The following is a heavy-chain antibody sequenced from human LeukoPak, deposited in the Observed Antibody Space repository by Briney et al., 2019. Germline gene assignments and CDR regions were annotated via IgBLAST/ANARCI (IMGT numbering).Heavy chain of an antibody. J-gene: IGHJ5*01. CDR2: IYSSRST. CDR3: ARSPPFDLARSQWFDS. CDR1: GDSIINYF. Sequence: SETLSLTCTVSGDSIINYFWSWIRQPPGKGLECSGYIYSSRSTNYNRSLKSRVTKSIDTPQNQIFLKLTSVSAADTAVYFCARSPPFDLARSQWFDSWGQGTLVTVSS. V-gene: IGHV4-59*01. D-gene: IGHD3-3*01.